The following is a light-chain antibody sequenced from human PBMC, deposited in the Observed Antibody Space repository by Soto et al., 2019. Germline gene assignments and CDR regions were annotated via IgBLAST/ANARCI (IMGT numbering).Light chain of an antibody. J-gene: IGLJ3*02. V-gene: IGLV2-14*01. CDR3: SSYTTISTLEV. CDR2: EVS. Sequence: QSALTQPASVSGSPGQSITISCTGTSSDVGGYNYVSWYQQHPGKAPKLMIYEVSNRPSGVSNSFSGSKSGNTASLTISGLQPEDEADYYCSSYTTISTLEVFGGGTKLTVL. CDR1: SSDVGGYNY.